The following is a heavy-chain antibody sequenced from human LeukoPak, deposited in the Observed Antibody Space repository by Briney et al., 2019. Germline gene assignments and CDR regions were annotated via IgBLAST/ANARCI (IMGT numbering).Heavy chain of an antibody. CDR1: GFTFSNYA. Sequence: PGRSLRPSCAASGFTFSNYAMSWVRQAPGKGLEWVSAISGSGTTTHYADSVKGRFTVSRDNSKNTVFLQMHSLGAEDTAVYYCSKGETDTGTLTHVYWGQGTLVTVSS. V-gene: IGHV3-23*01. D-gene: IGHD1-7*01. CDR2: ISGSGTTT. J-gene: IGHJ4*02. CDR3: SKGETDTGTLTHVY.